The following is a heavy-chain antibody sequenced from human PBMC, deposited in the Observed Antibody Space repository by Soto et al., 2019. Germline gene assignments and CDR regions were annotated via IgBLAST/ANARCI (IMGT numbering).Heavy chain of an antibody. J-gene: IGHJ6*02. CDR2: IYPGDSDT. CDR3: ARRGPSGSYYSWGMDV. CDR1: GYSVTSYW. V-gene: IGHV5-51*01. D-gene: IGHD1-26*01. Sequence: GESLKISCKGSGYSVTSYWIGWVGQMPGKGLEWMGIIYPGDSDTRYSPSFQGQVTISADKSISTAYLQWSSLKASDTAMYYCARRGPSGSYYSWGMDVWGQGTTVTVSS.